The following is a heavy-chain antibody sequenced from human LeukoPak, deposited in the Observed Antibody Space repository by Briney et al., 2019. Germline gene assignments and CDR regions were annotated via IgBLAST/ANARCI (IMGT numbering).Heavy chain of an antibody. D-gene: IGHD3-3*01. V-gene: IGHV1-8*03. CDR2: MSPNSGNT. Sequence: ASVKVSCKASGYTFTSYDINWVRQATGQGLEWMGWMSPNSGNTGYAQKFQGRVTITRNTSISTAYMELSSLRSEDTAVYYCARGPYTTYSDFWSGYYYFDYWGLGTLVTVSS. J-gene: IGHJ4*02. CDR3: ARGPYTTYSDFWSGYYYFDY. CDR1: GYTFTSYD.